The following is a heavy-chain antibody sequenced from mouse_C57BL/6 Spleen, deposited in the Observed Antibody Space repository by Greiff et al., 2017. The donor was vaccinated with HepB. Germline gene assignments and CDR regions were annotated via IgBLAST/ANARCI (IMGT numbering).Heavy chain of an antibody. J-gene: IGHJ2*01. D-gene: IGHD2-4*01. CDR2: FYPGSGSI. CDR1: GYTFTEYT. Sequence: QVQLQQSGAELVKPGASVKLSCKASGYTFTEYTIHWVKQRPGQGLGWIGWFYPGSGSIKYNEKFKDKATLTADKSSSTVYMELSRLTSEDSAVFFCARHEEPCNYDYDGDYFDYWGQGTTLTVSS. CDR3: ARHEEPCNYDYDGDYFDY. V-gene: IGHV1-62-2*01.